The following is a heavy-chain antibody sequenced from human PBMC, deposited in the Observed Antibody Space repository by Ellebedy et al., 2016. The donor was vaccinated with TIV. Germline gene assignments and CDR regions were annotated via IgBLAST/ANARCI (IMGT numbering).Heavy chain of an antibody. J-gene: IGHJ4*02. Sequence: GESLKISCAASGFSISNYDMSWVRQAPGKGLEWVSFISGSAGRTYYADSVKGRFTISRDNSKNTLYLQANSLRAEDTATYYCAKDKENSSSWYRGGFDFWGQGTLVTVSS. D-gene: IGHD6-13*01. CDR1: GFSISNYD. CDR3: AKDKENSSSWYRGGFDF. V-gene: IGHV3-23*01. CDR2: ISGSAGRT.